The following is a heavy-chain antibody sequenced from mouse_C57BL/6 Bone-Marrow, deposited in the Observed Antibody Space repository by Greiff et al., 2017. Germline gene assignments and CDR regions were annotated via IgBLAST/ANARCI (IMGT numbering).Heavy chain of an antibody. V-gene: IGHV1-42*01. CDR2: INPSTGGT. D-gene: IGHD1-1*01. Sequence: EVQLQQSGPELVKPGASVKISCKASGYSFTGYYMNWVKQSPEKSLEWIGEINPSTGGTTYNQKFKAKATLTVDKSSSTAYMQLKSLTSEDSAVYDCAIKKNRDYYGRGAWFAYWGQGTLVTVSA. CDR1: GYSFTGYY. J-gene: IGHJ3*01. CDR3: AIKKNRDYYGRGAWFAY.